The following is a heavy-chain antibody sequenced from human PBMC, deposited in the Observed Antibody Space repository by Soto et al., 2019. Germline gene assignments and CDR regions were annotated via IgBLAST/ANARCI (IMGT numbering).Heavy chain of an antibody. D-gene: IGHD3-22*01. J-gene: IGHJ4*02. Sequence: GGSLRLSCAASGFTFSSYGMHWVRQAPGKGLECVAVIWYDGSNKYYADSVKGRFTISRDNSKNTLYLQMNSLRAEDTAVYYCARDKYYYDSSGWLDYWGQGTLVTVSS. CDR1: GFTFSSYG. CDR3: ARDKYYYDSSGWLDY. CDR2: IWYDGSNK. V-gene: IGHV3-33*01.